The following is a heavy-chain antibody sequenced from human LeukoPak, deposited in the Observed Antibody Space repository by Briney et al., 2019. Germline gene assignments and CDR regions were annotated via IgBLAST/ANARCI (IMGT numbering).Heavy chain of an antibody. CDR1: GDSVSSNDAA. J-gene: IGHJ6*03. V-gene: IGHV6-1*01. Sequence: SQTLSLTCAISGDSVSSNDAAWNWIRQSPTRGLEWLGRTYYRSRWLNDYAPSVKGRISINPDTSKNQFSLHLSSVTPEDTAVYYCARVGSYGGNSGYYYYMDVWGKGTTVTVSS. CDR3: ARVGSYGGNSGYYYYMDV. CDR2: TYYRSRWLN. D-gene: IGHD4-23*01.